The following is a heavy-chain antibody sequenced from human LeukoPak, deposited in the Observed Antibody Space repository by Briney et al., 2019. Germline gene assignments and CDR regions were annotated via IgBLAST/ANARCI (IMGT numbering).Heavy chain of an antibody. CDR1: GFTFSNAW. CDR2: IKSKTDGGTT. V-gene: IGHV3-15*07. J-gene: IGHJ4*02. D-gene: IGHD1-1*01. CDR3: TTDAAGNWNAGDFDY. Sequence: PGGSLRLSCEASGFTFSNAWMNWVRQAPGKGLEWVGRIKSKTDGGTTDYAAPVKGRFTISRDDSKNTLYLQMNSLKTEDTAVYYCTTDAAGNWNAGDFDYWGQGTLVTVSS.